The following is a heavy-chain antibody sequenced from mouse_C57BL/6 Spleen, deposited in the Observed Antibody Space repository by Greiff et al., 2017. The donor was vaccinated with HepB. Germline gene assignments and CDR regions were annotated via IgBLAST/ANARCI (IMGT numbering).Heavy chain of an antibody. J-gene: IGHJ3*01. D-gene: IGHD4-1*01. CDR3: ARSNWDRGFAY. V-gene: IGHV1-54*01. CDR1: GYAFTNYL. Sequence: VQLQQSGAELVRPGTSVKVSCKASGYAFTNYLIEWVKQRPGQGLEWIGVINPGSGGTNYNEKFKGKATLTADKSSSTAYMQLSSLTSEDSAVYFCARSNWDRGFAYWGQGTLVTVSA. CDR2: INPGSGGT.